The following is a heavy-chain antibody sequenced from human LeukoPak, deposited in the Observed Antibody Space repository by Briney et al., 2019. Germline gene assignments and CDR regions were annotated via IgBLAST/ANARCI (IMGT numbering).Heavy chain of an antibody. CDR2: IRSKANSYAT. CDR1: GFTFSGSA. J-gene: IGHJ3*02. D-gene: IGHD6-19*01. Sequence: GGSLRLSCAASGFTFSGSAMHWVRQASGKGLEWVGRIRSKANSYATAYAASVKGRFTISRDDSKNTAYLQMNSLKTEDTAVYYCTQEWLDAFDIWGQGTMVTVSS. CDR3: TQEWLDAFDI. V-gene: IGHV3-73*01.